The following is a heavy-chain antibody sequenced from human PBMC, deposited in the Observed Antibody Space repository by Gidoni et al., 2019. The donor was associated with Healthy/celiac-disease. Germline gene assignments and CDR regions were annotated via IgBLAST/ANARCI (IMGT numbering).Heavy chain of an antibody. V-gene: IGHV1-69*10. Sequence: QVQLVQSGAEVKKPGSSVKVSCKASGGTFSSYAISWVRQAPGQGLEWMGGIIPILGIANYAQKFQGRVTITADKSTSTAYMELSSLRSEDTAVYYCASGSRGFGEIWIFDYWGQGTLVTVSS. CDR2: IIPILGIA. D-gene: IGHD3-10*01. CDR1: GGTFSSYA. CDR3: ASGSRGFGEIWIFDY. J-gene: IGHJ4*02.